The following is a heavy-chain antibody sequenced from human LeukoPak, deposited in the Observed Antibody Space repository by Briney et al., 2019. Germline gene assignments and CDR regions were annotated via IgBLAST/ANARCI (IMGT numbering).Heavy chain of an antibody. CDR3: AKGGGETTVEVSAAAGVFHY. D-gene: IGHD4-11*01. CDR2: ISATTGKT. CDR1: GFTFSNYI. Sequence: GGSLRLSCGASGFTFSNYIMSWVRQGPGRGLEWVPGISATTGKTYYADSVKGRFRISRDNSKNTLYLQMDRLRAEDTAVYYCAKGGGETTVEVSAAAGVFHYWGQGTLVTVSS. J-gene: IGHJ4*02. V-gene: IGHV3-23*01.